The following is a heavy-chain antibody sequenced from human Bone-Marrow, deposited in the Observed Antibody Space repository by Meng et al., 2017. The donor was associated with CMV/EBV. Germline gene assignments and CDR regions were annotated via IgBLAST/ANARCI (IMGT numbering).Heavy chain of an antibody. V-gene: IGHV3-30*02. CDR1: GFTFSSYG. J-gene: IGHJ6*02. CDR2: IRYDGSNK. D-gene: IGHD5-18*01. Sequence: GESLKISCAASGFTFSSYGMHWVRQAPGKGLEWVAFIRYDGSNKYYADSVKGRFTISRDNSKNTLYLQMNSLRAEDTAVYCCARDLWVLEDTAMVSNYYYYYGMDVWGQGTTVAVSS. CDR3: ARDLWVLEDTAMVSNYYYYYGMDV.